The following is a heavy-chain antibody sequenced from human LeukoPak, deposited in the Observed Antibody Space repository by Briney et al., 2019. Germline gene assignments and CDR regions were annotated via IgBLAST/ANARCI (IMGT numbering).Heavy chain of an antibody. J-gene: IGHJ6*03. Sequence: ASVKVSCKASGYTFTSYYMHWVRQAPGQGLEWMGIINPSGGSTSYAQKFQGRVTMTRDTSISTAYMELSRLRSDDTAVYYCARDRHIAAHPSLWYYYYYMDVWGKGTTVTVSS. CDR2: INPSGGST. CDR3: ARDRHIAAHPSLWYYYYYMDV. CDR1: GYTFTSYY. V-gene: IGHV1-46*01. D-gene: IGHD6-6*01.